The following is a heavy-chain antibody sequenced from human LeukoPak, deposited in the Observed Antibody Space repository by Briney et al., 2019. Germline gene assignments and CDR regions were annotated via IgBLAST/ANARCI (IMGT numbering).Heavy chain of an antibody. J-gene: IGHJ4*02. D-gene: IGHD5-24*01. V-gene: IGHV5-51*01. CDR1: GYIFSSLW. CDR3: ARHVTEDLEMPASFDL. CDR2: IYPGDSDT. Sequence: GESLKISCKASGYIFSSLWISWVRQMPGKGLEWVGSIYPGDSDTTYSPSFQGHVTISADKSIGTAYLQWSSLKTSDTAMYYCARHVTEDLEMPASFDLWGQGTLVTVSS.